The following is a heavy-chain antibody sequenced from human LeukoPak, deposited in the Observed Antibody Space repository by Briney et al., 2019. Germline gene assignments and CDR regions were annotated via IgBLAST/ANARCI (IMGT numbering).Heavy chain of an antibody. CDR2: IYYIGST. D-gene: IGHD3-9*01. V-gene: IGHV4-59*01. CDR3: ASAPDILAGFHAFDI. J-gene: IGHJ3*02. CDR1: GGSISRYF. Sequence: PETPSLTCTLSGGSISRYFWSWSRQPPGGGVEWIGHIYYIGSTNYNPSLQRRVTISVDTSKTQFSLKLSSVTAADTAVYYCASAPDILAGFHAFDIWGQETMVTVSS.